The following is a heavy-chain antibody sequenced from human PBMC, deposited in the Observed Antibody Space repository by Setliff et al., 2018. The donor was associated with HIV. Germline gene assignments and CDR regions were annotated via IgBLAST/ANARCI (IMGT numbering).Heavy chain of an antibody. V-gene: IGHV1-2*02. D-gene: IGHD1-26*01. Sequence: ASVKVSCKASGYTFTSYSMHWVRQAPGQRLEWMGWLRTGTGDTSYSEKFQGRVTMTRDTSISTAYMELSRLKSDDAAVYYCAREGISGSYFDYWGQGTLVTVSS. CDR2: LRTGTGDT. J-gene: IGHJ4*02. CDR3: AREGISGSYFDY. CDR1: GYTFTSYS.